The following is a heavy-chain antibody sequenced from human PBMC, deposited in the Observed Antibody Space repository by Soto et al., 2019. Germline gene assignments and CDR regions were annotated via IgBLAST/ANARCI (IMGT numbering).Heavy chain of an antibody. D-gene: IGHD1-1*01. Sequence: EVQLLESGGGLVQPGGSPRLSCVGSGFTFSSYDMTWVRQAPGKGLEWVSSFSFYGRRDNTYYADSVKGRFTISRDNSRNTVYMQMDNLRVEDTAVYYCAKSLYNDNGGPNDHWVQGTLVTVSS. J-gene: IGHJ4*02. CDR3: AKSLYNDNGGPNDH. CDR1: GFTFSSYD. CDR2: FSFYGRRDNT. V-gene: IGHV3-23*01.